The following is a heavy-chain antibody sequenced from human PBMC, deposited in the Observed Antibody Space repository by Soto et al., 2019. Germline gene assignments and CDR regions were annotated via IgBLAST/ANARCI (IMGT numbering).Heavy chain of an antibody. Sequence: GGSLRLSCAASGFIFSSYSMNWVRQAPGKGLEWISYISSSGSSISYTDSVKGRFTISRDNAKNSLFLEMNSLGAEDTALYYCARSRLNEYWGQGTLVTAPQ. CDR2: ISSSGSSI. J-gene: IGHJ4*02. CDR3: ARSRLNEY. CDR1: GFIFSSYS. D-gene: IGHD6-25*01. V-gene: IGHV3-48*01.